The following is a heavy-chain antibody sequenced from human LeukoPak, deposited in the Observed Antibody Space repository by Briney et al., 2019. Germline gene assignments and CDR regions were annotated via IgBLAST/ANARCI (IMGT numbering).Heavy chain of an antibody. CDR1: GFTFSSYG. CDR2: IRSTAYGGTT. J-gene: IGHJ4*02. D-gene: IGHD5-18*01. Sequence: PGGSLRLSCAASGFTFSSYGMHWVRQAPGKGLEWGGFIRSTAYGGTTEYAASVKGRFTMSRADSKRIAYLQMNSMKTDDTAVYYCTSHFGYSYGPGSFDYWGQGTLVTVSS. V-gene: IGHV3-49*04. CDR3: TSHFGYSYGPGSFDY.